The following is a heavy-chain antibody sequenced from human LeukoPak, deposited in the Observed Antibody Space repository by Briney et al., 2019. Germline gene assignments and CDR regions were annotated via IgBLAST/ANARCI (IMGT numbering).Heavy chain of an antibody. CDR3: ARLSTVTTKFVYYYYYYMDV. D-gene: IGHD4-11*01. CDR1: GFTFSSYW. Sequence: GGSLRLSCAASGFTFSSYWMCWVRQAPGKGLEWVANIKQDGSEKYYVDSVKGRFTISRDNAKNSLYLQMNSLRAEDTAVYYCARLSTVTTKFVYYYYYYMDVWGKGTTVTVSS. V-gene: IGHV3-7*01. J-gene: IGHJ6*03. CDR2: IKQDGSEK.